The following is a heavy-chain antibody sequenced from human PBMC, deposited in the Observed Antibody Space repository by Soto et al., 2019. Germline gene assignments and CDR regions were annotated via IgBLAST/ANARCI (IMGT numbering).Heavy chain of an antibody. V-gene: IGHV3-13*01. Sequence: GGSLRLSCASSGFTFSSYDMHWVRQATGKGLEWVSAIGTAGDTYYPGSVKGRFTISRENAKNSLYLQMNSLRAGDTAVYYCERTFKNGDYGYYMDGCGKGPTSTVSS. J-gene: IGHJ6*03. D-gene: IGHD4-17*01. CDR1: GFTFSSYD. CDR2: IGTAGDT. CDR3: ERTFKNGDYGYYMDG.